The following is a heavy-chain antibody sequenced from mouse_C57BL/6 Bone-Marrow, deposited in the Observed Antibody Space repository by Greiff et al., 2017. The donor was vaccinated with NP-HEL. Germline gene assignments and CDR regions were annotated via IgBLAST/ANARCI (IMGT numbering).Heavy chain of an antibody. Sequence: VQLQESGAELARPGASVKLSCKASGYTFTSYGISWVKQRTGQGLEWIGEIYPRSGNTYYNEKFKGKATLTADKSSSTAYMELRSLTSEDSAVYFCARYPQVGRFAYWGQGTLVTVSA. V-gene: IGHV1-81*01. CDR3: ARYPQVGRFAY. CDR2: IYPRSGNT. J-gene: IGHJ3*01. D-gene: IGHD4-1*02. CDR1: GYTFTSYG.